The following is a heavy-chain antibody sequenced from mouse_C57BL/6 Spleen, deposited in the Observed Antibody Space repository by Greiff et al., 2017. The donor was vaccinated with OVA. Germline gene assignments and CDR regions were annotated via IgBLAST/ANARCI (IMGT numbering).Heavy chain of an antibody. J-gene: IGHJ3*01. D-gene: IGHD2-1*01. CDR2: ISDGGSYT. V-gene: IGHV5-4*01. CDR1: GFTFSSYA. CDR3: ARDRGIYSIKAWFAY. Sequence: EVQRVESGGGLVKPGGSLKLSCAASGFTFSSYAMSWVRQTPEKRLEWVATISDGGSYTYYPDNVKGRFTISRDNAKNNLYLQMSHLKSEDTAMYYCARDRGIYSIKAWFAYWGQGTLVTVSA.